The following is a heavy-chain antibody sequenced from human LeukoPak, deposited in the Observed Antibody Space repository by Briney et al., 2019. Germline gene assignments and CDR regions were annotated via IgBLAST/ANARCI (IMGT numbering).Heavy chain of an antibody. CDR1: GGSFSGYY. J-gene: IGHJ4*02. CDR2: IYYSGST. V-gene: IGHV4-34*01. CDR3: ARYQFSDSGSYFYPIDY. Sequence: ETLSLTCAVYGGSFSGYYWGWIRQPPGKGLEWIGSIYYSGSTYYNPSLKSRVTISVDTSKNQFSLKLSSVTAADTAVYYCARYQFSDSGSYFYPIDYWGQGTLVTVSS. D-gene: IGHD1-26*01.